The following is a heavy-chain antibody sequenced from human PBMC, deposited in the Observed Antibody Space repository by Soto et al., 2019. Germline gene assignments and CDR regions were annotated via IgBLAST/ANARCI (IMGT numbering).Heavy chain of an antibody. D-gene: IGHD4-17*01. V-gene: IGHV4-59*01. CDR3: ARADHGDYENWFDP. CDR1: GGSISSYY. Sequence: QVQLQESGPGLVKPSETLSLTCTVSGGSISSYYWSWIRQPPGKGLEWIGYIYYSGSTNYNPSLKSRVTISVDTSKNQFSLKLSSVTAADTAVYYCARADHGDYENWFDPWGQGTLVTVSS. CDR2: IYYSGST. J-gene: IGHJ5*02.